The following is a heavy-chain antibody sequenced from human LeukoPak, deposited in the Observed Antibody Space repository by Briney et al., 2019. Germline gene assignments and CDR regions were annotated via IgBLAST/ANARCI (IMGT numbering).Heavy chain of an antibody. CDR2: ISSSSSHI. CDR1: GLTFSSYS. Sequence: GGSLRLSCAASGLTFSSYSMNWVRQAPGKGLEWVSSISSSSSHIYYADSVKGRFTISRDNAKNSLYLQMNSLRAEDTAVYYCAREYYDILSGYYYYFDYWGQGTLVTVSS. CDR3: AREYYDILSGYYYYFDY. J-gene: IGHJ4*02. V-gene: IGHV3-21*01. D-gene: IGHD3-9*01.